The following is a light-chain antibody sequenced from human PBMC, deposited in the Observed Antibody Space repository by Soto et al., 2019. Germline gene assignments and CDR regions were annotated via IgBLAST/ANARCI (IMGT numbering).Light chain of an antibody. V-gene: IGLV1-51*01. J-gene: IGLJ2*01. Sequence: QSVLPQSPSLSAAPGQKVTISCSGSSSNIGNNYVSWYQQLPGTAPKLLIYDNNKRPSGIPDRFSGSKSGTSATLGITGLQTGDEADYYCGTWDSSLSAGVFGGGTKVTVL. CDR1: SSNIGNNY. CDR2: DNN. CDR3: GTWDSSLSAGV.